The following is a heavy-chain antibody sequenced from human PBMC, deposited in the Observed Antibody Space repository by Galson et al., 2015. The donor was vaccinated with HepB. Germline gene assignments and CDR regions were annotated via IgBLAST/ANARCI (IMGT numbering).Heavy chain of an antibody. J-gene: IGHJ4*02. CDR1: GGTFSSYA. Sequence: SVKVSCKASGGTFSSYAISWVRQDPGQGLEWMGGIIPIFGTANYAQKFQGRVTITADESTSTAYMELSSLRSEDTAVYYCAREVYYDSSGYPYYFDYWGQGTLVTVSS. CDR3: AREVYYDSSGYPYYFDY. D-gene: IGHD3-22*01. V-gene: IGHV1-69*13. CDR2: IIPIFGTA.